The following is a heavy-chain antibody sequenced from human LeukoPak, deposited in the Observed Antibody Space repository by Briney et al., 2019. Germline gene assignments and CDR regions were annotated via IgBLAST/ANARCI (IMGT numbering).Heavy chain of an antibody. CDR3: VREMSYYDSGTYYNSFDS. J-gene: IGHJ4*02. Sequence: GGSLRLSCAASGFTFSDYYMSWIRQAPGKGLEWVSYISSSGSPIYYADSVKGRFTISRDNARNSLYLQMNSLRAADTAVYYCVREMSYYDSGTYYNSFDSWGQGTLVTVSS. CDR2: ISSSGSPI. V-gene: IGHV3-11*01. CDR1: GFTFSDYY. D-gene: IGHD3-10*01.